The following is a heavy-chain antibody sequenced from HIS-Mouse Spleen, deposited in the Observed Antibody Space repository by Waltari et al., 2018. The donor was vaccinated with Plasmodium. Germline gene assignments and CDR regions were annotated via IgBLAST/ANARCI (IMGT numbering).Heavy chain of an antibody. CDR3: ARGSAGDAFDI. CDR2: ISPYNGNT. Sequence: QVQLVQSGAEVKKPGASVKVSCKASGYTFTSYGISWVRQAPGQGLEWMGWISPYNGNTNFAQKLQGRVTMTTDTATSTAYRELRSLGSDGTAVYYCARGSAGDAFDIWGQGTMVTVSS. V-gene: IGHV1-18*01. J-gene: IGHJ3*02. CDR1: GYTFTSYG. D-gene: IGHD6-19*01.